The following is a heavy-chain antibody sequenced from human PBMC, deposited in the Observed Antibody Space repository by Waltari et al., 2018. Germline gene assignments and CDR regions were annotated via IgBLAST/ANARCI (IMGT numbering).Heavy chain of an antibody. J-gene: IGHJ3*02. D-gene: IGHD6-19*01. Sequence: WVRQMPGKGLEWMGRIDPSDSYTNYSPSFQGHVTISADKSISTAYLQWSSLKASDTAMYYCARHPGYSSGWYDAFDIWGQGTMVTVSS. V-gene: IGHV5-10-1*01. CDR3: ARHPGYSSGWYDAFDI. CDR2: IDPSDSYT.